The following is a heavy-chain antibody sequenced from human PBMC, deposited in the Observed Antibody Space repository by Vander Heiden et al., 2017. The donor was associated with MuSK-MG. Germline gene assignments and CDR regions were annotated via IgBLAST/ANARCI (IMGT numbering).Heavy chain of an antibody. CDR2: SRFDGNKT. CDR1: GSTFTSFG. J-gene: IGHJ6*03. D-gene: IGHD6-13*01. CDR3: AKIAADASWWYPFYYIDV. V-gene: IGHV3-30*02. Sequence: QVQLVASGGGLVQPGGSLRLSCAASGSTFTSFGMYGGRQGPGKGLEWVAFSRFDGNKTDYAESVMVCGTISRDKYKNTLDCQTHSLGTAAMAVYYCAKIAADASWWYPFYYIDV.